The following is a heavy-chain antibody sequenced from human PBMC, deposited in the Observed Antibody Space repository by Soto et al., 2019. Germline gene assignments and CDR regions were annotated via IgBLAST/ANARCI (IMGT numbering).Heavy chain of an antibody. V-gene: IGHV4-39*01. Sequence: PXXTLSLTCTVSGGSLSNSNYYWGWIRQPPGTGLEWIWSLYYSGKTYYNPSLKSRVTISVDTYYNQFSLRLTSMAAADTAVYFCARSGYSSGPFDYWGLGTLGTVSS. D-gene: IGHD6-19*01. CDR2: LYYSGKT. CDR1: GGSLSNSNYY. J-gene: IGHJ4*02. CDR3: ARSGYSSGPFDY.